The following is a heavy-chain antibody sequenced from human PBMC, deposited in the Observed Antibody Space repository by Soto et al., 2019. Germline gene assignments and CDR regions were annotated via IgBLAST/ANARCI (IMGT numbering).Heavy chain of an antibody. V-gene: IGHV3-30*18. CDR2: ISYDGSNK. CDR1: GFTFSSYG. D-gene: IGHD1-7*01. J-gene: IGHJ4*02. Sequence: GGSLRLSCAASGFTFSSYGMHWVRQAPGKGLEWVAVISYDGSNKYYADSVKGRFTISRDNSKNTLYLQMNSLRAEDTAVYYCAKDFSGPIIWNYDYWGQGTLVTVSS. CDR3: AKDFSGPIIWNYDY.